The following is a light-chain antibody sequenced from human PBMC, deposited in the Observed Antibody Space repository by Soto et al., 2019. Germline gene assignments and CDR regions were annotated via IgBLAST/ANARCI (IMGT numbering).Light chain of an antibody. CDR2: DTS. V-gene: IGKV3-15*01. J-gene: IGKJ4*01. Sequence: EIIMTQSPATVSVSPGEGATLSCRASQGIGDTLAWYQHKPGQTPRLLIYDTSTRATGVPARFSGSRSGTEFTLTINSLQSEDFSVYYCQRYNNWPLTFGGGTKVENK. CDR3: QRYNNWPLT. CDR1: QGIGDT.